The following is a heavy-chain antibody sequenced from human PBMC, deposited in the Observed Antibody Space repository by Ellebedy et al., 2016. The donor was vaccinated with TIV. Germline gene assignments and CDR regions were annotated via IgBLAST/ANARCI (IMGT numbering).Heavy chain of an antibody. CDR3: ARDSILTMGRGIFADY. CDR1: GFTFSSYA. J-gene: IGHJ4*02. CDR2: INNDGNIT. D-gene: IGHD3-10*01. V-gene: IGHV3-74*01. Sequence: GESLKISCAASGFTFSSYAMTWVRQAPGKGLVWVSRINNDGNITIYADSVKGRFAISRDNAKNTLYLQMNSLRAGDTAVYYCARDSILTMGRGIFADYWGQGTLVTVSS.